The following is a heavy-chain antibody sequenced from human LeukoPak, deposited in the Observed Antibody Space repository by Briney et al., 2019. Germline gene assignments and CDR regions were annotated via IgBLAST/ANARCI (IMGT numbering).Heavy chain of an antibody. V-gene: IGHV4-34*01. J-gene: IGHJ4*02. Sequence: SETLSLTCAVYGGSFSGYYWSWIRQPPGKGLEWIGEINHSGSTNYNPSLKSRVTISVDTSKNQFSLKLSSVTAADTAVYHCARRRLLPGYFDYWGQGTLVTVSS. D-gene: IGHD2-21*02. CDR1: GGSFSGYY. CDR3: ARRRLLPGYFDY. CDR2: INHSGST.